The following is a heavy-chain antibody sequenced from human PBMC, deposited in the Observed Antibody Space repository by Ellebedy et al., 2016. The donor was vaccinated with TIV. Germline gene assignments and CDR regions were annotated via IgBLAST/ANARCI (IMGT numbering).Heavy chain of an antibody. CDR1: GFTFSGYD. CDR2: ISFDGSII. CDR3: AKYLILNPDVWGTLIDY. J-gene: IGHJ4*02. Sequence: GESLKISCAASGFTFSGYDMHWVRQAPGRGLEWVAFISFDGSIIYYADSVRGRFTVSRDNSKNTLYLQMSSLRVEDTAIYYCAKYLILNPDVWGTLIDYWGQGTLVTVSS. D-gene: IGHD3-16*01. V-gene: IGHV3-30*18.